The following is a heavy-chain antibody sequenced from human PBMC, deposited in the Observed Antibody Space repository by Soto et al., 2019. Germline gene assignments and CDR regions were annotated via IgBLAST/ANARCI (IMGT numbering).Heavy chain of an antibody. CDR2: IYWDDDK. D-gene: IGHD3-22*01. Sequence: QITLKESGPTLVKPTQTLTLTCTFSGFSLSTSGVGVGWIRQPPGKALEWLALIYWDDDKRYSPSLKSRLTITKVTSKNQVVLTMTNMDPVDTATYYCAHRRGYYDSSGYWFDPWGQGTLVTVSS. V-gene: IGHV2-5*02. CDR1: GFSLSTSGVG. J-gene: IGHJ5*02. CDR3: AHRRGYYDSSGYWFDP.